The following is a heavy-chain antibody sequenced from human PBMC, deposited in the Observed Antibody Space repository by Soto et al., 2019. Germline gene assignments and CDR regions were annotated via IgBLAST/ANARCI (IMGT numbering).Heavy chain of an antibody. J-gene: IGHJ5*02. V-gene: IGHV1-69*06. D-gene: IGHD1-26*01. CDR3: ARSVGSYGQNWFDP. CDR1: GCTFSSYA. CDR2: IIPIFGTA. Sequence: GASVKVSCKASGCTFSSYAISWVRQAPGQGLEWMGGIIPIFGTANYAQKFQGRVTITADKSTSTAYMELSSLRSEDTAVYYCARSVGSYGQNWFDPWGQGTLVTVSS.